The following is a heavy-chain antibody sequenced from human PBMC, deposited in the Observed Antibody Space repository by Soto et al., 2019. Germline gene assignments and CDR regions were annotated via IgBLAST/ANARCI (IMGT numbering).Heavy chain of an antibody. CDR3: ARHVLSGTAGLDAFDI. Sequence: PSETLSLTCAVSGGSISSGGYSWSWIRQPPGKGLEWIGYIYHSGSTYYNSSLKSRVTISVDRSKNQFSLKLSSVTAADTAVYYCARHVLSGTAGLDAFDIWGQGTMVTVS. CDR2: IYHSGST. J-gene: IGHJ3*02. D-gene: IGHD1-26*01. V-gene: IGHV4-30-2*01. CDR1: GGSISSGGYS.